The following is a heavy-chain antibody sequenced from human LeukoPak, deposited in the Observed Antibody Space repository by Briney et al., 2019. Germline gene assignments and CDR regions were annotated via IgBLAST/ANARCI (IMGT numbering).Heavy chain of an antibody. V-gene: IGHV5-10-1*01. Sequence: GESLKIPCKGSGYSFTSYWISWVRQMPGKGLEWMGRIDPSDSYTNYSPSFQGHVTISADKSISTAYLQWSSLKASDTAMYYCARRVDDYGDPGAFDIWGQGTMVTVSS. CDR3: ARRVDDYGDPGAFDI. CDR2: IDPSDSYT. J-gene: IGHJ3*02. CDR1: GYSFTSYW. D-gene: IGHD4-17*01.